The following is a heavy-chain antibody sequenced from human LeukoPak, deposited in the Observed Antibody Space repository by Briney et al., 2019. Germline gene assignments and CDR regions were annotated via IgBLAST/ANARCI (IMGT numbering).Heavy chain of an antibody. V-gene: IGHV3-53*01. CDR2: IYSGGGT. D-gene: IGHD4-17*01. Sequence: QSGGSLRLSCVASGFTFGKYWMSWVRQAPGKGLEWVSLIYSGGGTYYADSVKGRFTISRDNSKNTLYLQMNSLRAEDTAVYYCARYYGESWGQGTLVTVSS. J-gene: IGHJ4*02. CDR3: ARYYGES. CDR1: GFTFGKYW.